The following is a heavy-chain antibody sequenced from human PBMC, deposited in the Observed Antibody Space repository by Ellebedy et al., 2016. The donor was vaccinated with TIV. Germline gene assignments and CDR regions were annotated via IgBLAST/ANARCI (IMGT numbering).Heavy chain of an antibody. CDR1: GYTLTGYY. Sequence: AASVKVSCKASGYTLTGYYIHWVRQAPGQGLAWMGWINPRNGYSNNAQKFQGRVTMTRDTSISTTDMELRRLRSGDTAVYYCASVAGRFYDAMDVWGQGTTVTVSS. CDR3: ASVAGRFYDAMDV. J-gene: IGHJ6*02. V-gene: IGHV1-2*02. D-gene: IGHD3-16*01. CDR2: INPRNGYS.